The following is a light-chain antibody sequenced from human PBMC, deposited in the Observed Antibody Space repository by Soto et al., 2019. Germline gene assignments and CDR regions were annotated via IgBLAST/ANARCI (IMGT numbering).Light chain of an antibody. V-gene: IGKV1-9*01. CDR3: QQFNTYPLT. CDR2: AAS. J-gene: IGKJ4*01. CDR1: QGINDY. Sequence: DIQLTQSPSFLSASVGDRVTITCRASQGINDYLAWYEQKPGKAPKLLIYAASTLQSEVPSRFSRSASGTEFTLTISSLQPEDFATYYGQQFNTYPLTFGGGTKVEVK.